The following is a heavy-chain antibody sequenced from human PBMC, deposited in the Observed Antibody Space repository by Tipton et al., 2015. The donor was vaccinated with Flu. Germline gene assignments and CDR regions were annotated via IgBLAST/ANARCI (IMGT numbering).Heavy chain of an antibody. Sequence: TLSLTCSVSGGSISTYYWSWIRQPAGKGLEWVGHFYNNGSTRYNPSLKNRCTMSADTSRSQFTLKVTSVTAADTAVYFCARERDDYSRGGYASWGQGILVTVSS. CDR1: GGSISTYY. V-gene: IGHV4-4*07. D-gene: IGHD6-19*01. J-gene: IGHJ5*02. CDR2: FYNNGST. CDR3: ARERDDYSRGGYAS.